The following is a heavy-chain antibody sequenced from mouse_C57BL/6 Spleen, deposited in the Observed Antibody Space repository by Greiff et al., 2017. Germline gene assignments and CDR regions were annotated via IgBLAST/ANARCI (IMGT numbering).Heavy chain of an antibody. J-gene: IGHJ4*01. CDR2: IDPSDSYT. CDR3: ARRLGGSYYAMDY. CDR1: GYTFTSYW. V-gene: IGHV1-69*01. D-gene: IGHD3-3*01. Sequence: VQLQQPGAELVMPGASVKLSCKASGYTFTSYWMHWVKQRPGQGLEWIGEIDPSDSYTNYNQKFKGKSTLTVDKSSSTAYMQLSSLTSEDSAVYDCARRLGGSYYAMDYWGKGTSVTVSS.